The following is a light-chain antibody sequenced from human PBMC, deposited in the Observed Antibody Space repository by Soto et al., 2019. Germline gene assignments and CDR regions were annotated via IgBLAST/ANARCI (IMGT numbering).Light chain of an antibody. CDR2: DVS. Sequence: QSVLTQPRSVSGSPGQSVTISCTGTSSGVGGYNYVSWYQQHPGKAPKLMIYDVSKRPSGVPDRFSGSKSGNTASLTISGLQAEDEADYYCSSYTSSSTLYVFGTGTKLTVL. CDR1: SSGVGGYNY. J-gene: IGLJ1*01. V-gene: IGLV2-11*01. CDR3: SSYTSSSTLYV.